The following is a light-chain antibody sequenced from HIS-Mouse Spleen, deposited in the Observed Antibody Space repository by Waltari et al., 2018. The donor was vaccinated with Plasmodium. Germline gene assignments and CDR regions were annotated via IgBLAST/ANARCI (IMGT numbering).Light chain of an antibody. CDR1: ALPTHY. V-gene: IGLV3-25*03. CDR2: KDS. CDR3: QSADSSGTYRV. J-gene: IGLJ2*01. Sequence: SYELTQPPSVSVPPGQTARITCSGDALPTHYAYWYQQKPGQAPVLVIYKDSERPSGIPERFSGSSSGTTVTLTISGVQAEDEADYYCQSADSSGTYRVFGGGTKLTVL.